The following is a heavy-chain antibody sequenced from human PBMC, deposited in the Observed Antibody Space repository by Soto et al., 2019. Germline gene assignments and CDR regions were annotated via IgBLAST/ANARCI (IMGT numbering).Heavy chain of an antibody. D-gene: IGHD1-1*01. CDR1: GYTFTSYG. V-gene: IGHV1-18*01. Sequence: QVQLVQSGAEVKKPGASVKVSCKASGYTFTSYGISWVRQAPGQGLEWMGWISAYNGNTNYAQKLQGRVTMTTDTSRSTAYMEVRSLRSDDTAGYDCAGGVREDGWFDPWGQGTLVTVSS. J-gene: IGHJ5*02. CDR2: ISAYNGNT. CDR3: AGGVREDGWFDP.